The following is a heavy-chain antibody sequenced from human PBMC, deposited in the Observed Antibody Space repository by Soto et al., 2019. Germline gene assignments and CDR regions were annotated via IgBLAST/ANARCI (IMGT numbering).Heavy chain of an antibody. CDR3: GRCSSTSCHWESDY. CDR1: GFTFSSYA. J-gene: IGHJ4*02. D-gene: IGHD2-2*01. V-gene: IGHV3-30-3*01. CDR2: ISSDGNNK. Sequence: QVQLVESGGGVVQPGRSLRLSCAASGFTFSSYAMNWVRQAPGKGLEWVALISSDGNNKYYADSVKGRFTISRDSSKNTLYLQMNSLRDADTAFYYCGRCSSTSCHWESDYWGQGTLVTVSS.